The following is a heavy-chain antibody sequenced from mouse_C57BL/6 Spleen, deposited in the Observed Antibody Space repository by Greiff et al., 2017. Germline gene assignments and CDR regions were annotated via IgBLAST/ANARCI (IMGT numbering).Heavy chain of an antibody. Sequence: VQLQQPGAELVKPGASVKLSCKASGYTFTSYSMHWVKQRPGQGLEWIGMIHPNSGSSTYNEKFKSKAKMTVDKSSSTAYMQLSSLTSEDSAVYYCARHYGSSGFDYWGQGTTLTVSA. CDR1: GYTFTSYS. J-gene: IGHJ2*01. V-gene: IGHV1-64*01. CDR2: IHPNSGSS. D-gene: IGHD1-1*01. CDR3: ARHYGSSGFDY.